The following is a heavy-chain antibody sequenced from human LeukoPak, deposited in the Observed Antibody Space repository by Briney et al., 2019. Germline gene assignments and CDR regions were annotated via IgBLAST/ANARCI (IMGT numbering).Heavy chain of an antibody. J-gene: IGHJ5*02. CDR3: ARGLGYYDILTGYYSNWFDP. CDR2: IYYSGST. V-gene: IGHV4-59*12. Sequence: PSETLSLTCTVSGGSISSYYWSWIRQPPGKRLEWIGHIYYSGSTNYNPSLKSRVTISVDTSKNQFSLKLSSVTAADTAVYYCARGLGYYDILTGYYSNWFDPWGQGTLVTVSS. D-gene: IGHD3-9*01. CDR1: GGSISSYY.